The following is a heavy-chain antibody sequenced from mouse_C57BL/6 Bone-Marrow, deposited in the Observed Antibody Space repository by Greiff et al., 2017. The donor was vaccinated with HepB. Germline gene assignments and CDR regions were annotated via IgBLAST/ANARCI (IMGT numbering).Heavy chain of an antibody. CDR2: ISYDGSN. J-gene: IGHJ3*01. Sequence: EVQLQQSGPGLVKPSQSLSLTCSVTGYSITSGYYWNWIRQFPGNKLEWKGYISYDGSNNYNPSLKNRISITRDTSKNQFFLKLNSVTTEDTATYYCARDTPYSAWFAYWGQGTLVTVSA. CDR3: ARDTPYSAWFAY. D-gene: IGHD1-1*01. V-gene: IGHV3-6*01. CDR1: GYSITSGYY.